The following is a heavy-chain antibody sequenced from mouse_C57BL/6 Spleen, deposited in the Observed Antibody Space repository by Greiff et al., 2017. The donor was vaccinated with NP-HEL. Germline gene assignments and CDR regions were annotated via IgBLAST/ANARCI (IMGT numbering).Heavy chain of an antibody. V-gene: IGHV5-17*01. J-gene: IGHJ2*01. Sequence: EVKLMESGGGLVKPGGSLKLSCAASGFTFSDYGMHWVRQAPEKGLEWVAYISSGSSTIYYADTVKGRFTISRDNAKNTLFLQMTSLRSEDTAMYYCERRGFTTVVDGYFDYWGQGTTLTVSS. CDR1: GFTFSDYG. D-gene: IGHD1-1*01. CDR2: ISSGSSTI. CDR3: ERRGFTTVVDGYFDY.